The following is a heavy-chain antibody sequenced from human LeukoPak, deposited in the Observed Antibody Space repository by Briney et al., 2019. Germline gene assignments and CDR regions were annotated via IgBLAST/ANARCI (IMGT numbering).Heavy chain of an antibody. CDR1: GFTFDDYG. CDR3: ARDHTAGDAFDI. D-gene: IGHD6-13*01. CDR2: INWNGGST. Sequence: TGGSQRLSCAASGFTFDDYGMSWVRQAPGKGLEWVSGINWNGGSTGYADSVKGRFTISRDNAKNSLYLQMNSLRAEDTALYHCARDHTAGDAFDIWGQGTMVTVSS. J-gene: IGHJ3*02. V-gene: IGHV3-20*01.